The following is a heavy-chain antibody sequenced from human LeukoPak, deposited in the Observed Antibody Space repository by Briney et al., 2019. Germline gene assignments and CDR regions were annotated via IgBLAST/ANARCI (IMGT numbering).Heavy chain of an antibody. D-gene: IGHD3-22*01. J-gene: IGHJ4*02. CDR3: VRPDSTGYYAY. V-gene: IGHV5-51*01. CDR1: GYNFINYW. Sequence: ESLKVSCKGSGYNFINYWIGWGRQVPGKGLEGVAIIYPSDSDTRYSPSFEGQVTIAADKSISTAYLHWSSLKASDTAMYYCVRPDSTGYYAYWGQGTLVTVSS. CDR2: IYPSDSDT.